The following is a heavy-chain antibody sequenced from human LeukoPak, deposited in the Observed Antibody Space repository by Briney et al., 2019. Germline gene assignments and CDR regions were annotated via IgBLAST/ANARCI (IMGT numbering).Heavy chain of an antibody. CDR3: ARDSTSYYDFWSGYCFDY. D-gene: IGHD3-3*01. V-gene: IGHV3-21*01. CDR1: GFTFSSYS. CDR2: ISSSSSYI. Sequence: PGGSLRLSCAASGFTFSSYSMNWVRQAPGKGLEWVSSISSSSSYIYYADSVKGRSTISRDNAKNSLYLQMNSLRAEDTAVYYCARDSTSYYDFWSGYCFDYWGQGTLVTVSS. J-gene: IGHJ4*02.